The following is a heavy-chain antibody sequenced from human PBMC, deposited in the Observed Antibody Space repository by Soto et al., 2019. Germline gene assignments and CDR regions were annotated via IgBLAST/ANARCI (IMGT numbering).Heavy chain of an antibody. CDR2: IYWDDDK. CDR1: GFSLTTSRVG. V-gene: IGHV2-5*02. J-gene: IGHJ4*02. Sequence: GPTQVKPRQTLTLTCTFSGFSLTTSRVGVGWIRQSPGKAPEWLALIYWDDDKRYSPSLKSRLTITKDTSKNQVVLTMADLDPADTATYYCAHRVLRTVFGLVTTTAIYFDFWGQGTPVAVSS. D-gene: IGHD3-3*01. CDR3: AHRVLRTVFGLVTTTAIYFDF.